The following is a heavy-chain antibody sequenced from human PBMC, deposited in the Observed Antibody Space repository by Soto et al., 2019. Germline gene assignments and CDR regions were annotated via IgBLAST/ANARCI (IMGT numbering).Heavy chain of an antibody. D-gene: IGHD3-16*01. Sequence: SVKVSCRASGYTCTSYDINWERQATGQGLEWMGWMNPNSGNTDYAQKFQGWVTMTRDTSISTAYMELSRLRSDDTAVYYCARDWDYGMDVWGQGTTVTVSS. CDR1: GYTCTSYD. CDR3: ARDWDYGMDV. CDR2: MNPNSGNT. V-gene: IGHV1-8*01. J-gene: IGHJ6*02.